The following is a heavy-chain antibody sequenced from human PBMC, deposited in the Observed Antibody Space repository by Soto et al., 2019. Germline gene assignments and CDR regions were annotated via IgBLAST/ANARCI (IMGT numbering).Heavy chain of an antibody. CDR1: GFSFSISP. J-gene: IGHJ6*02. Sequence: PGGSLRLSCAASGFSFSISPMHWVRQAPGKGPEWVALISYDGTNKFYADSVKGRFTISRDTSKGAVYLQMNSLTPEDTAVYYCAKDFKVSGGHYGSLNYYYGMDVWGQGTTVTVSS. V-gene: IGHV3-30-3*01. CDR3: AKDFKVSGGHYGSLNYYYGMDV. D-gene: IGHD3-10*01. CDR2: ISYDGTNK.